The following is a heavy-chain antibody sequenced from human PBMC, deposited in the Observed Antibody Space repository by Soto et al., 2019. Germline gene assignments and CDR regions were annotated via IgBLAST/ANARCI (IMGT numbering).Heavy chain of an antibody. CDR1: GYSFTSYW. D-gene: IGHD3-22*01. Sequence: GESLKISCKGSGYSFTSYWISWVRQMPGKGLEWMGRIDPSDSYTNYSPSFQGHVTISADKSISTAYLQWSSLKASDTAMYYCARLRDYYDSSGYYYGIFDYWGQGTLVTVSS. CDR3: ARLRDYYDSSGYYYGIFDY. J-gene: IGHJ4*02. CDR2: IDPSDSYT. V-gene: IGHV5-10-1*01.